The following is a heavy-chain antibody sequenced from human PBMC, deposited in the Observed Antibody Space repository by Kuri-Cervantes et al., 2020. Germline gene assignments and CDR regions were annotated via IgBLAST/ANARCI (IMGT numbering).Heavy chain of an antibody. CDR1: GYTFISYG. CDR3: ARGGSTGYYAMDY. D-gene: IGHD4-17*01. V-gene: IGHV1-8*02. CDR2: IYPRSGNT. Sequence: VKLQESGAALARPGASVKLSCKASGYTFISYGISWVKQRTGQGLEWIGEIYPRSGNTYYNEKFKGKATLTADKSSSTAYMELRSLTSEDSAVYFCARGGSTGYYAMDYWGQGTSVTVSS. J-gene: IGHJ6*01.